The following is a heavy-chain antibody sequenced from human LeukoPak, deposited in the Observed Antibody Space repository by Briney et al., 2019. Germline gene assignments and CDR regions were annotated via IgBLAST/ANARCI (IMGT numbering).Heavy chain of an antibody. CDR1: GFTFSAYG. V-gene: IGHV3-30*18. J-gene: IGHJ3*01. Sequence: GGSLRLSCVASGFTFSAYGMQWVRQAPGKGLEWVAVISNDGDNKYYSNSVKGRFTISRDSSKNTLYLQMNSLRPEDTAVYSCAKDLTTLFLASDVWGLGTMVTVSS. CDR2: ISNDGDNK. CDR3: AKDLTTLFLASDV. D-gene: IGHD4-11*01.